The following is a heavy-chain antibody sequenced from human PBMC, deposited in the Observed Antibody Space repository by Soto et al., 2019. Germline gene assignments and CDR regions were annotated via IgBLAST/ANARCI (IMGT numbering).Heavy chain of an antibody. J-gene: IGHJ4*02. V-gene: IGHV1-18*01. D-gene: IGHD5-18*01. Sequence: QVQLVQSGAEVREPGASVKVSCKASGYTFTNYGVSWVRQAPGQGLEWMGWIGGYKGNTNYAQKLQGRVTLTTDTSTITAYMELRSLRSDDTAVYYCAPHTLDTGMPSGYWGQGTLVTVSS. CDR3: APHTLDTGMPSGY. CDR2: IGGYKGNT. CDR1: GYTFTNYG.